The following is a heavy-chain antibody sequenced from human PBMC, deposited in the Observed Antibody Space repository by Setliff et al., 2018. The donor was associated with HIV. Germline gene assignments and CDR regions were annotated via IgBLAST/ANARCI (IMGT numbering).Heavy chain of an antibody. J-gene: IGHJ3*02. CDR3: AREKVSAFDI. D-gene: IGHD2-8*01. CDR2: VSYDGVNE. Sequence: HPGGSLRLSCVASGFTFKNHAMYWVRQAPGKGLEWVAVVSYDGVNEYYAESLKDRFTISRDNSKNTLYVQMNSLRGEDTAVYYCAREKVSAFDIWGQGTVVT. CDR1: GFTFKNHA. V-gene: IGHV3-30*04.